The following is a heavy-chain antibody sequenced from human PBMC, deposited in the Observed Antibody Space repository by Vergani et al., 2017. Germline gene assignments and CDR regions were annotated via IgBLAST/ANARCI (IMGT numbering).Heavy chain of an antibody. D-gene: IGHD2-2*01. Sequence: EVQLVESGGGLVQPGRSLRLSCAASGFTFDDYAMHWVRQAPGKGLEWVSGISWNSGSIGYADSVKGRFTISRDNAKNSLYLQMNSLRAEDTALYYCARSGSPAAVYYYYYYMDVWGKGTTVTVSS. J-gene: IGHJ6*03. CDR2: ISWNSGSI. CDR3: ARSGSPAAVYYYYYYMDV. V-gene: IGHV3-9*01. CDR1: GFTFDDYA.